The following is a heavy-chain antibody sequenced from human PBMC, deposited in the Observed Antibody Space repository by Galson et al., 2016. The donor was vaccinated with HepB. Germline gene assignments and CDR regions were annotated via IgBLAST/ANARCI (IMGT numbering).Heavy chain of an antibody. CDR1: RVTFSSHG. D-gene: IGHD2-21*01. CDR3: AKIGVIGYWSYDL. Sequence: SLRLSCAASRVTFSSHGLSCVRQALGKGLEWVSSISSSGSLIYYADSVKGLFTISRDNSKNTLYMQPNILGAVDTAVYYCAKIGVIGYWSYDLWVRGTLVSVSS. CDR2: ISSSGSLI. V-gene: IGHV3-23*01. J-gene: IGHJ2*01.